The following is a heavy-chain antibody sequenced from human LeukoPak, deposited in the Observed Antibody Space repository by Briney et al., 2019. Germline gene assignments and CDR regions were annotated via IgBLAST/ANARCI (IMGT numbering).Heavy chain of an antibody. CDR1: GFTFSSYW. J-gene: IGHJ1*01. CDR3: ARAPSEIGGYYPEYFRH. Sequence: GGSLRLSRAASGFTFSSYWMHWVRQAPGRGLVWVSRIKSDGSTNYADSVKGRFTISRDNAKNTLSLQMNSLRAEDTGVYYCARAPSEIGGYYPEYFRHWGQGTLVTVSS. D-gene: IGHD3-22*01. V-gene: IGHV3-74*01. CDR2: IKSDGST.